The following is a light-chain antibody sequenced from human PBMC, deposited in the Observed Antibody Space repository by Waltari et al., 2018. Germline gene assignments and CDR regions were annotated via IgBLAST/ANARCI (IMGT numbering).Light chain of an antibody. V-gene: IGLV1-44*01. CDR2: NKN. J-gene: IGLJ3*02. Sequence: QSVLTQPPSASGTPGQRVTISCFGSRSNIGNNIVSWYLQVPGTAPKLLIYNKNQRPAGVPGGFSGSKSGTSASLAISWLQSEDEAEYSCAAWDDSLEGWVFGGGTRLTVL. CDR3: AAWDDSLEGWV. CDR1: RSNIGNNI.